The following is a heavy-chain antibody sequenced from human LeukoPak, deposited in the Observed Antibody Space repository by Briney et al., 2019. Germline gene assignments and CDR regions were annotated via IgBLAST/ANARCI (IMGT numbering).Heavy chain of an antibody. CDR1: GLTFSTSW. V-gene: IGHV3-7*01. J-gene: IGHJ4*02. CDR3: ARDLRATTSPGSPQY. CDR2: IKQDGSEK. D-gene: IGHD1-1*01. Sequence: GGSLRLSCAASGLTFSTSWMSWVRQAPGKGLEWVANIKQDGSEKYYVDSVKGRFTISRDNAKNSLYLQMNSLRAEDTAVYYCARDLRATTSPGSPQYWGQGTLVTVSS.